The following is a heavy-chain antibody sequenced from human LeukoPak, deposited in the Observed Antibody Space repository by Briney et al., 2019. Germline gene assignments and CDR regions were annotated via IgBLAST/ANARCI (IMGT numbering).Heavy chain of an antibody. CDR3: AKYTSSIS. CDR1: GFTFSDYY. D-gene: IGHD6-13*01. CDR2: ISGSSSHI. J-gene: IGHJ4*02. Sequence: KTGGSLRLSCEASGFTFSDYYLGWIRQAPGKGLEWISYISGSSSHINYADSVKGRFTVSRDNAKNTMYLQMNSLRAEDTAVYYCAKYTSSISRGQGTLVTVSS. V-gene: IGHV3-11*06.